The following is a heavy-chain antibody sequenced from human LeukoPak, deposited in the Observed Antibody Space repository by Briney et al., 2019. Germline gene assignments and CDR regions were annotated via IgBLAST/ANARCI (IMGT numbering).Heavy chain of an antibody. CDR3: ARDRRELRWLQPKSPPDY. Sequence: SETLSLTCTVSGGSISSSSYYWGWIRQPPGKGLEWIGSIYYSGSTYYNPSLKSRVTILVDTSKNQFSVKLSSVTAADTAVYYCARDRRELRWLQPKSPPDYWGQGTLVTVSS. V-gene: IGHV4-39*07. CDR1: GGSISSSSYY. D-gene: IGHD5-24*01. J-gene: IGHJ4*02. CDR2: IYYSGST.